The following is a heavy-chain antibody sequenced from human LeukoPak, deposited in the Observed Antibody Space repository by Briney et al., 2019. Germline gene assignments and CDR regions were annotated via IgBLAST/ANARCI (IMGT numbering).Heavy chain of an antibody. V-gene: IGHV1-69*04. CDR1: GGTFSSYT. CDR3: ARDSPYDSSDPFDY. Sequence: ASVKVSCKASGGTFSSYTISWVRQAPGQGLEWMGRIIPILGIANYAQKFQGRVTITADKSTSTAYMGLSSLRSEDTAVYYCARDSPYDSSDPFDYWGQGTLVTASS. CDR2: IIPILGIA. D-gene: IGHD3-22*01. J-gene: IGHJ4*02.